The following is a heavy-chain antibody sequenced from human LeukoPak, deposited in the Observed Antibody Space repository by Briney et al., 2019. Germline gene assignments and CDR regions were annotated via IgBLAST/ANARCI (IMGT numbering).Heavy chain of an antibody. J-gene: IGHJ4*02. CDR1: GFTFSSHR. CDR3: ARVIDYYGSGSYYRWFDY. D-gene: IGHD3-10*01. Sequence: GGSLRLSCAASGFTFSSHRMSWVRQAPGKGLEWVANIKKDGSEKYYVDSVKGRFTISRDNAKTSLYLQMNSLRAEDTAVYYCARVIDYYGSGSYYRWFDYWGQGTLVTVSS. V-gene: IGHV3-7*01. CDR2: IKKDGSEK.